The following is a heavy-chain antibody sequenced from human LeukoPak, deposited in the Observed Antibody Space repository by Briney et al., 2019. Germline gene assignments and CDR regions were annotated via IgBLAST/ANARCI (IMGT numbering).Heavy chain of an antibody. V-gene: IGHV1-69*01. CDR3: ARTYCSGGSCYIGYNWFDP. CDR2: IIPIFGTA. D-gene: IGHD2-15*01. CDR1: GFTFSSYA. Sequence: PGGSLRLSCAASGFTFSSYAMHGVRQAPGKGLEWVGGIIPIFGTANYAQKFQGRVTITADESTSTAYMELSSLRSEDTAVYYCARTYCSGGSCYIGYNWFDPWGQGALVTVSS. J-gene: IGHJ5*02.